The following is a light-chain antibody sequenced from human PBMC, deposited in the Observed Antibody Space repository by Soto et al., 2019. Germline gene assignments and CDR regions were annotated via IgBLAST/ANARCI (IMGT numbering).Light chain of an antibody. CDR1: QDITRW. CDR3: QQARSFPVT. J-gene: IGKJ5*01. CDR2: AAS. Sequence: EIQMTQSPASVSAVVGDRVTITCRASQDITRWLAWYQQQPGRAPKLLLYAASTMQGGVPARFSGSGSGTDFTLTISSLRPEDFATYYCQQARSFPVTFGQGTRLEI. V-gene: IGKV1-12*01.